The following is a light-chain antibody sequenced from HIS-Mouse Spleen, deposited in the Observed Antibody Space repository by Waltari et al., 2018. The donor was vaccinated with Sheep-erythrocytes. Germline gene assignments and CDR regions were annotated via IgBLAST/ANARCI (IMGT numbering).Light chain of an antibody. Sequence: QSVLTQPPSASGTPGQRVTLPCSGSSSNLGSNTVNWYQQLPGTAPKLLIYPNNQRPSGVPDRFSGSKSGTSASLAISGLQSEDEADYYSAAWDDSLNGPVFGGGTKLTVL. CDR2: PNN. J-gene: IGLJ3*02. CDR1: SSNLGSNT. V-gene: IGLV1-44*01. CDR3: AAWDDSLNGPV.